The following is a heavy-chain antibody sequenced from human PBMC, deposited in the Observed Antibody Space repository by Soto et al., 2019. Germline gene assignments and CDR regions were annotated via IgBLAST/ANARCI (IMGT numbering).Heavy chain of an antibody. CDR3: ARHEGLMTTVVAMDV. J-gene: IGHJ6*02. CDR2: IDPSHSYS. D-gene: IGHD4-17*01. Sequence: EVQLVQSGAEVKKPGESLRISCTGSGYSFTTYWINWVRQMPGKGLEWMGMIDPSHSYSNYSPAFQGHVTISADKSINTAYLQWSSLKASDTAIYYCARHEGLMTTVVAMDVWGQGTTVTVSS. V-gene: IGHV5-10-1*01. CDR1: GYSFTTYW.